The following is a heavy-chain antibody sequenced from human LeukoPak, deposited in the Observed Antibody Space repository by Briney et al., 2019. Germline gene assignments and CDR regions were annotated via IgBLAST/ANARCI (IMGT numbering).Heavy chain of an antibody. Sequence: GGSLRLSCAPSGFTFSSYWMGWVRQAPGKGLEWVANIKEDGSEKYYVDSVKGRFTISRDNAKNSLYLQMNSLRAEDTAVYYCVRVLASCYYNWGQGTLVTVSS. CDR1: GFTFSSYW. V-gene: IGHV3-7*04. D-gene: IGHD2-2*01. CDR3: VRVLASCYYN. CDR2: IKEDGSEK. J-gene: IGHJ4*02.